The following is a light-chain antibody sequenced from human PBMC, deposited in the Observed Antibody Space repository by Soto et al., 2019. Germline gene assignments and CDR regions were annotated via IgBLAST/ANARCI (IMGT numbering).Light chain of an antibody. CDR3: QQYNNWPPRT. V-gene: IGKV3-15*01. Sequence: EIVMTQSPATLSVSPGERATLSCRASQSVSSNLAWYQQKPGQAPRLLIYSASTRATDIPARFSGSGSGTEFTLTISSLQSEDFAVYYCQQYNNWPPRTFGGGTKVEI. CDR1: QSVSSN. J-gene: IGKJ4*01. CDR2: SAS.